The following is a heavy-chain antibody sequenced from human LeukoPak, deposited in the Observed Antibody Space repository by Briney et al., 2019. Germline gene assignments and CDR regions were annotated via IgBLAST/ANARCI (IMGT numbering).Heavy chain of an antibody. CDR2: INTKSGGT. CDR1: GYTFTGYY. D-gene: IGHD3-10*01. CDR3: ARGAYGSGSYYSNWFDP. J-gene: IGHJ5*02. Sequence: GSVKVSCKASGYTFTGYYMHWVRQAPGQGLEWMGRINTKSGGTNYAQKFQGRVTMTRDTSISTAYMELSRLRSDDTAVYYCARGAYGSGSYYSNWFDPWGQGTLVTVSS. V-gene: IGHV1-2*06.